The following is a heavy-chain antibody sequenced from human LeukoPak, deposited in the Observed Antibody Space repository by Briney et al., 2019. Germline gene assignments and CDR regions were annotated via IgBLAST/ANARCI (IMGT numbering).Heavy chain of an antibody. V-gene: IGHV1-46*01. D-gene: IGHD3-22*01. CDR3: ARDAEDTMIVVSRQGYFDL. CDR1: GYTCTSDY. Sequence: GASVKVSCKASGYTCTSDYMHWVRQAPGQGLEWMGIINPSGGSTSYAQKFQGRVTMTRDTSTSTVYMELSSLRSEDTAVYYCARDAEDTMIVVSRQGYFDLWGRGTLVTVSS. J-gene: IGHJ2*01. CDR2: INPSGGST.